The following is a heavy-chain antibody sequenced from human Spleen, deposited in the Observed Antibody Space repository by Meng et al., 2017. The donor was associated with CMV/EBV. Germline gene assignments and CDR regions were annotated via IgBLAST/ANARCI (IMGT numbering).Heavy chain of an antibody. CDR3: ARVRGYSYGQNWFDP. D-gene: IGHD5-18*01. V-gene: IGHV1-18*01. CDR1: GYTFTSFS. J-gene: IGHJ5*02. Sequence: SGYTFTSFSISWVRQAPGQGLEWLGWIATHSGDTNYVQKIKGRVTMTIDTSTTTAYMELRSLRSDDTAVYYCARVRGYSYGQNWFDPWGQGTLVTVSS. CDR2: IATHSGDT.